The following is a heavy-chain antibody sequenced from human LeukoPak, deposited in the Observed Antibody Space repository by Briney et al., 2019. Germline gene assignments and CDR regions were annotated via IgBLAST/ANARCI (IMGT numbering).Heavy chain of an antibody. CDR3: ARPKSYSGSYNY. J-gene: IGHJ4*02. CDR2: INHSGST. D-gene: IGHD1-26*01. V-gene: IGHV4-34*01. Sequence: ASETLSLTCAVYGGSSSGYYWSWIRQPPGKGLEWIGEINHSGSTNYNPSLKSRVTISVDTSKNQFSLKLSSVTAADTAVYYCARPKSYSGSYNYWGQGTLVTVSS. CDR1: GGSSSGYY.